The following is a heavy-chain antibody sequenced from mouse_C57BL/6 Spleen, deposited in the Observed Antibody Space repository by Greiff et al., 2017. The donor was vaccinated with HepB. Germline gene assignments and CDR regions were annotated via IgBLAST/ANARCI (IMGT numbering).Heavy chain of an antibody. CDR3: ARNYGTPYYAMDY. D-gene: IGHD1-1*01. CDR2: IYPRSGNT. Sequence: VQLQESGAELARPGASVKLSCKASGYTFTSYGISWVKQRTGQGLEWIGEIYPRSGNTYYNEKFKGKATLTADKSSSTAYMELRSLTSEDSAVYFCARNYGTPYYAMDYWGQGTSVTVSS. V-gene: IGHV1-81*01. CDR1: GYTFTSYG. J-gene: IGHJ4*01.